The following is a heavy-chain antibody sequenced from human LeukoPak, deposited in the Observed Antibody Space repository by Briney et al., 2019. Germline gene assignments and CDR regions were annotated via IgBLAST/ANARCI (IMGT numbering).Heavy chain of an antibody. CDR2: INSDGRST. CDR3: ARDLSSSGWSFDY. V-gene: IGHV3-74*01. CDR1: GFTFSNYW. Sequence: GGSLRLSCAASGFTFSNYWMHWVRQAPGKGLVWVSRINSDGRSTNYADSVKGRFTISGDNAKNTLFLQMNSLRAEDAAVYYCARDLSSSGWSFDYWGQGTLVTVSS. D-gene: IGHD6-19*01. J-gene: IGHJ4*02.